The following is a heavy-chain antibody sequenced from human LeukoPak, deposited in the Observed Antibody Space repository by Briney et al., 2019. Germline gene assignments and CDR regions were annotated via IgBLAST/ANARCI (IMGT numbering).Heavy chain of an antibody. CDR2: ISYDGSNK. J-gene: IGHJ4*02. CDR1: GFTFSSYA. CDR3: AKTVGYSYRPFDY. Sequence: PGGSLRLSCAASGFTFSSYAMHWVRQAPGKVLEWVAVISYDGSNKYYADSVKGRFTISRDNSKNTLYLQMNSLRAEDTAVYYCAKTVGYSYRPFDYWGQGTLVTVSS. D-gene: IGHD5-18*01. V-gene: IGHV3-30*18.